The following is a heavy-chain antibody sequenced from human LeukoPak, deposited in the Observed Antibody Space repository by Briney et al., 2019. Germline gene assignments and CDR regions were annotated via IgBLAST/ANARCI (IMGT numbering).Heavy chain of an antibody. Sequence: SETLSLTCTVSGGSISSYYWSWIRQPAGKGLEWIGRIYTSGSTNYNPSLKSRVTMSVDTSKNQFSLKLSSVTAADTAVYYCARGSPYYYDSKSGAYFDYWGQGTLVTVSS. J-gene: IGHJ4*02. CDR3: ARGSPYYYDSKSGAYFDY. D-gene: IGHD3-22*01. CDR2: IYTSGST. V-gene: IGHV4-4*07. CDR1: GGSISSYY.